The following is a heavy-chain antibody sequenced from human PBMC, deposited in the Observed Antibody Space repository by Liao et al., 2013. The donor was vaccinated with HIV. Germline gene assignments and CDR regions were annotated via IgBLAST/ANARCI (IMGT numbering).Heavy chain of an antibody. CDR2: IYTSGST. CDR3: AREVGYSGSEDAFDI. V-gene: IGHV4-61*02. D-gene: IGHD5-12*01. J-gene: IGHJ3*02. CDR1: GDSISSGSDY. Sequence: QALMQQSGPGLVKPSQTLSLTCTVSGDSISSGSDYWTWIRQPTGKGLEWIGRIYTSGSTNYNPSLRSRVTISVDTSKNQFSLKLTSVTAADTAVYYCAREVGYSGSEDAFDIWGQGTMVTVSS.